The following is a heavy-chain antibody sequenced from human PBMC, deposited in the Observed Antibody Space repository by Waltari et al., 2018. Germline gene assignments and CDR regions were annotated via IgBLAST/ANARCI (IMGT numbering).Heavy chain of an antibody. D-gene: IGHD3-16*02. CDR1: GFTFSSYW. CDR3: ARVKSYRGNEAFDI. Sequence: EVQLVESGGGLVQPGGSLRLSCAASGFTFSSYWMTWVRQGPGKGLEWVANIKKDGSQNFYVDSVKGRFTISRDNAKKSLFLQMNSLRAEDTAVYYCARVKSYRGNEAFDIWGQGTMVTVSS. J-gene: IGHJ3*02. V-gene: IGHV3-7*01. CDR2: IKKDGSQN.